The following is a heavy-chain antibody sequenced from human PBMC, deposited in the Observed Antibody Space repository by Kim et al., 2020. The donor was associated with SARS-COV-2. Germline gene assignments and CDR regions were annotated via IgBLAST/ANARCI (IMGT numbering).Heavy chain of an antibody. CDR1: GGSFSGYY. D-gene: IGHD2-2*02. Sequence: SETLSLTCAVYGGSFSGYYWSWIRQPPGKGLEWIGEINHSGSTNYNPSLKSRVTISVDTSKNQFSLKLSSVTAADTAVYYCARGWSCHSTSCYTSNYYYG. J-gene: IGHJ6*01. CDR3: ARGWSCHSTSCYTSNYYYG. V-gene: IGHV4-34*01. CDR2: INHSGST.